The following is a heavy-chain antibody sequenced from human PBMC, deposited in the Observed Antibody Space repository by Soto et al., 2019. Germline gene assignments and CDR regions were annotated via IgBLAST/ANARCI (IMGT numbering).Heavy chain of an antibody. J-gene: IGHJ4*02. CDR3: ARPDLECGSHPDY. D-gene: IGHD1-26*01. V-gene: IGHV3-30-3*01. CDR2: ISYDGSNK. CDR1: GFTFSSYA. Sequence: QVQLVESGGGVVQPGRSLRLSCAASGFTFSSYAMHWVRQAPGKGLEWVAVISYDGSNKYYADSVKRRFTISRDNSKNTLYLQVNSLRAEDTAVYYCARPDLECGSHPDYWGQGSLVTVSS.